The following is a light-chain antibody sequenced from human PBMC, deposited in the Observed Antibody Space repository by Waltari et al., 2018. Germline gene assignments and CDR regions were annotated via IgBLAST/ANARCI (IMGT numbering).Light chain of an antibody. J-gene: IGKJ1*01. CDR1: ESISSW. CDR3: LHYNNYPWT. V-gene: IGKV1-5*03. Sequence: DIQMTQSPSTLSASVGDRVTITCRAIESISSWLAWYQQKPGKAPKLLINKASRLESGVPARFSGSGSGTEFTLTISSLQPDDFATYYCLHYNNYPWTFGQGTKVEIK. CDR2: KAS.